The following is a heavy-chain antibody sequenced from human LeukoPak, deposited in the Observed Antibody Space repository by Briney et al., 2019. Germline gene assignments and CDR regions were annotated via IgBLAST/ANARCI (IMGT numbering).Heavy chain of an antibody. CDR3: ARDMGYSVRASDI. CDR2: IYSGGTT. CDR1: GFTVSSNY. D-gene: IGHD4-11*01. J-gene: IGHJ3*02. V-gene: IGHV3-53*01. Sequence: GWSLRLSCAASGFTVSSNYMSWVRQAPGKGLEWVSVIYSGGTTYYADSVKCRFTISRDNSKNTLSLQINSLRGEDTAIYYCARDMGYSVRASDIWGQGTMVTVSS.